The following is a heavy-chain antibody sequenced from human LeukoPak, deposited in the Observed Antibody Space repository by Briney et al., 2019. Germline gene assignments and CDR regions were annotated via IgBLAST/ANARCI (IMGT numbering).Heavy chain of an antibody. CDR1: GGSISSYY. CDR3: AGTVGVEMATTHFDY. J-gene: IGHJ4*02. CDR2: IYYSGST. D-gene: IGHD5-24*01. V-gene: IGHV4-59*08. Sequence: SETLSLTCTVSGGSISSYYWSWIRQPPGKGLEWIGYIYYSGSTNYNPSLKSRVTISVDTSKNQFSLKLSSVTAADTAVYYCAGTVGVEMATTHFDYWGQGTLVTVSS.